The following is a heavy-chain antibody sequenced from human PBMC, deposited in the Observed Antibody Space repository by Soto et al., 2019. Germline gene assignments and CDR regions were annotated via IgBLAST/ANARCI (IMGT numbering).Heavy chain of an antibody. Sequence: SETLSLTCNVSGGSISRSSYYWGWIRQPPGKGLEWIGSIYYSGSTYYNPSLKSRVTISVDTSKNQFSLKLSSVTAADTAVYYCARLGGSSRNYYYYGMDVWGQGTTVTVSS. CDR3: ARLGGSSRNYYYYGMDV. V-gene: IGHV4-39*01. J-gene: IGHJ6*02. CDR2: IYYSGST. CDR1: GGSISRSSYY. D-gene: IGHD1-26*01.